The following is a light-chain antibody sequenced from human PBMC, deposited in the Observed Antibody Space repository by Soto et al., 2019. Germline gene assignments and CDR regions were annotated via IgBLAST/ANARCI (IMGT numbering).Light chain of an antibody. V-gene: IGKV4-1*01. CDR3: QQYYSTLSLT. J-gene: IGKJ4*01. CDR1: QSVLYSSNNKNY. CDR2: WAS. Sequence: DIVMTQSPDSLAVSLGERATINCKSSQSVLYSSNNKNYLAWYQQKPGQPPKLPIYWASTRESGVPDRFSVSGSGTDFTLTISSLQAEDVAVYYCQQYYSTLSLTFGGGTKVEIK.